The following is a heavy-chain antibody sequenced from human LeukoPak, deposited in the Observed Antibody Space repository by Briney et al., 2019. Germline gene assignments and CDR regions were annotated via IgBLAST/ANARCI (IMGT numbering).Heavy chain of an antibody. CDR2: IIPIFGTA. V-gene: IGHV1-69*13. Sequence: ASVKVSCKASGGTFRTYAVNWVRQAPGQGLEWMGGIIPIFGTANYAQKFQGRVTITADESTSTAYMELSSLRSEDTAVYYCAGGDLSGSYGDYYYGMDVWGQGTTVTVSS. J-gene: IGHJ6*02. CDR1: GGTFRTYA. D-gene: IGHD1-26*01. CDR3: AGGDLSGSYGDYYYGMDV.